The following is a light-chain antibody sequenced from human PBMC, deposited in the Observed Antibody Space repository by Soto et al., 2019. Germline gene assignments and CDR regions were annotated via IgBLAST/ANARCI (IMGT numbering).Light chain of an antibody. Sequence: EIMLTQSPGTLSLSPGERATVYCRASQSVSSSYLAWYQQKPGQARRLLIHGASTRATGFPARFSGSGSGTDFTITISSLQSEDFAIYYCQQYNNWPWTFGQGTKVDIK. CDR2: GAS. J-gene: IGKJ1*01. V-gene: IGKV3-15*01. CDR1: QSVSSSY. CDR3: QQYNNWPWT.